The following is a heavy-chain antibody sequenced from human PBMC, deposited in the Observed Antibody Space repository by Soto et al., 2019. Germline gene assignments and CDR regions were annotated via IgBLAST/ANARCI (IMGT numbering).Heavy chain of an antibody. CDR3: ARVKVAGHNYYYYGMDV. Sequence: QVQLVESGGGVVQPGRSLRLSCAASGFTFSSYGMHWVRQAPGKGLEWVAVIWYDGSNKYYADSVKGRFTISRDNSKNTLYLQMNSLRAEDTAVYYCARVKVAGHNYYYYGMDVWGQGTTVTVSS. J-gene: IGHJ6*02. D-gene: IGHD6-19*01. CDR1: GFTFSSYG. CDR2: IWYDGSNK. V-gene: IGHV3-33*01.